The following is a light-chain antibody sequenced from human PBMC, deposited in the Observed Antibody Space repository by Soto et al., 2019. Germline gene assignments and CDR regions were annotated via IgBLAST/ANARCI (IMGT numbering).Light chain of an antibody. J-gene: IGLJ1*01. V-gene: IGLV1-51*01. CDR1: SSNIGGNS. CDR2: DDN. CDR3: GSWDSSLTDYV. Sequence: QYMLTHPPSVSSAPGHEVTISCSGSSSNIGGNSVSWYQQLPGTAPKLLIYDDNKRPSGIPDRFSGSKSGTSATLGITGFQTGDEADYYCGSWDSSLTDYVFGTGTKVTAL.